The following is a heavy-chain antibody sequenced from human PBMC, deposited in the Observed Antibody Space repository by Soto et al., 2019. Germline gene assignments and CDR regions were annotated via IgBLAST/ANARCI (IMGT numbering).Heavy chain of an antibody. CDR1: GGSISSGDYY. D-gene: IGHD3-22*01. CDR3: ARAFDDSSGYYGGLGY. J-gene: IGHJ4*02. Sequence: PSETLSLTCTVSGGSISSGDYYWSWIRQPPGKGLEWIGYIYYSGSTYYNPSLKNRITISVDTPKNQLSLKLSSVTAADKAVYYCARAFDDSSGYYGGLGYWGQGTLVTVSS. V-gene: IGHV4-30-4*01. CDR2: IYYSGST.